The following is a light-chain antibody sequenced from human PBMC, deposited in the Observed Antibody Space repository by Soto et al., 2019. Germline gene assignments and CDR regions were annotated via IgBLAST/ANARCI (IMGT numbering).Light chain of an antibody. Sequence: EFVLTHSPGTLSLSPFEIATLSCRASQSLANSFIAWYQQKPGQAPRLLIYDTSSRASGIPDRFSGSGSGTDFTLTISRLETEDFAVFYCQQYGTSEIIFGQGTRLEIK. CDR2: DTS. CDR3: QQYGTSEII. J-gene: IGKJ5*01. V-gene: IGKV3-20*01. CDR1: QSLANSF.